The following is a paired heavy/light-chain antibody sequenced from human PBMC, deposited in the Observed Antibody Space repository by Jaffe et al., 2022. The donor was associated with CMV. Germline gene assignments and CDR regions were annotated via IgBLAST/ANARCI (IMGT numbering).Light chain of an antibody. J-gene: IGKJ5*01. CDR3: QQANSFPIT. CDR1: QGIGSW. CDR2: AAS. V-gene: IGKV1-12*01. Sequence: DIQMTQSPSSVSASVGDRVTITCRASQGIGSWLAWYQQKPGKAPKLLIYAASSLQSGVPSRFSGSGSGTDFTLTISSLQPEDFATYYCQQANSFPITFGQGTRLEIK.
Heavy chain of an antibody. CDR3: ARPGTPYGSGSYNWFDP. Sequence: QVQLVQSGAEVKKPGSSVKVSCKTSGGTFSSYAINWVRQAPGQGLEWMGRIIPVVNITNYAQKFQGRLTITADKSTSTAYMELSSLRFEDTAIYYCARPGTPYGSGSYNWFDPWGQGTLVTVSS. V-gene: IGHV1-69*09. J-gene: IGHJ5*02. D-gene: IGHD3-10*01. CDR2: IIPVVNIT. CDR1: GGTFSSYA.